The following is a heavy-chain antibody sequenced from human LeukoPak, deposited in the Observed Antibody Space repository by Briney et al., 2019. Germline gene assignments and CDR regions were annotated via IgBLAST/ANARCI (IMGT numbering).Heavy chain of an antibody. Sequence: GGSLRLSCAASGFTFSSYWMNWVRQAPVKGLEWVANIKQDGNEKYYVDSVKGRFTISRDNAKNSLYLQMNSLRAEDTAVYYCARELLGHGYNSGDFDYWGQGTLVTVSS. D-gene: IGHD5-24*01. CDR3: ARELLGHGYNSGDFDY. CDR1: GFTFSSYW. V-gene: IGHV3-7*01. CDR2: IKQDGNEK. J-gene: IGHJ4*02.